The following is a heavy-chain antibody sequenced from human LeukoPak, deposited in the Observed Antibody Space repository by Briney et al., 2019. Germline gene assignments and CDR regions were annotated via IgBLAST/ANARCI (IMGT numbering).Heavy chain of an antibody. Sequence: GGSVRLSCAASGFTVSSNYMSWVRQAPGKGLEWVSVIFGGGNTYYADSVKGRFTISRDNSKNTVYLQMNSLRAEDTAVYYCAKLPYYYDSSGLDYWGQGTLVTVSS. CDR2: IFGGGNT. J-gene: IGHJ4*02. CDR3: AKLPYYYDSSGLDY. CDR1: GFTVSSNY. V-gene: IGHV3-66*01. D-gene: IGHD3-22*01.